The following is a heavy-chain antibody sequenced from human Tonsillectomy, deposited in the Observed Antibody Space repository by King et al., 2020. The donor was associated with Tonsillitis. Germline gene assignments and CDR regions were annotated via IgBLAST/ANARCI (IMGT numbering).Heavy chain of an antibody. D-gene: IGHD1-14*01. J-gene: IGHJ6*02. CDR1: GFTFNSFG. V-gene: IGHV3-30*02. CDR3: AKNGETNQPPYYYTMDV. CDR2: IQYDGSHE. Sequence: VQLVESGGGVVQPGESLRLSCAASGFTFNSFGLYWVRQAPGKGLEWVAFIQYDGSHEYYADSVKGRFTISRDDSKSTLYLQMNSLRAEDTAVYYCAKNGETNQPPYYYTMDVWGQGTTVTVSS.